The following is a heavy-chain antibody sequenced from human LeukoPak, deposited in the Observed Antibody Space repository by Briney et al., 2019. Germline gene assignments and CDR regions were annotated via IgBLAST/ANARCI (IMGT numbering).Heavy chain of an antibody. D-gene: IGHD6-13*01. V-gene: IGHV1-2*02. J-gene: IGHJ4*02. CDR3: ARDQSIAAAGTPNDY. CDR2: INPNSGGT. Sequence: VASVKVSCKASGYTFTGYYMHWVRQAPGQGLEWMGWINPNSGGTNYAQKFQGRVTMTRDTSISTAYMELSRLRSDDTAVYYCARDQSIAAAGTPNDYWGQGTLVTVSS. CDR1: GYTFTGYY.